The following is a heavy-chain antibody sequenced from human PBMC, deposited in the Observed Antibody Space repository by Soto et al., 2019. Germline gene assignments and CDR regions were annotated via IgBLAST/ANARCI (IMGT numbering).Heavy chain of an antibody. CDR1: GGTFSSYA. D-gene: IGHD1-20*01. J-gene: IGHJ4*02. Sequence: ASVKVSCKASGGTFSSYAISWVRQAPGQGLEWMGGIIPIFGTANYAQKFQGRVTITADESTSTAYMELSSLRSEDTAVYYCAREKNPIKSINWNPDPFDYWGQGTLVTVSS. V-gene: IGHV1-69*13. CDR3: AREKNPIKSINWNPDPFDY. CDR2: IIPIFGTA.